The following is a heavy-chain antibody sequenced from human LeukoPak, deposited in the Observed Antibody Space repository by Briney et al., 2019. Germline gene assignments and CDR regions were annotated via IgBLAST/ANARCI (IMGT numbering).Heavy chain of an antibody. V-gene: IGHV3-9*03. CDR3: AKGYTFHGVAHDPGYFDY. J-gene: IGHJ4*02. CDR1: GFTFGDYT. Sequence: GRSLRLSCVTSGFTFGDYTMHWVRQVPGKGLEWLSGITWDGGNIAYADSVKGRFTISRDNAKSSLYLQMNSLRNEDMAFYFCAKGYTFHGVAHDPGYFDYWGQGTLVTVSS. CDR2: ITWDGGNI. D-gene: IGHD3-3*01.